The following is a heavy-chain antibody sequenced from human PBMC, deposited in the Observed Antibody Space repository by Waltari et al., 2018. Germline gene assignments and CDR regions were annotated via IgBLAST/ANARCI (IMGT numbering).Heavy chain of an antibody. V-gene: IGHV3-48*03. J-gene: IGHJ5*02. CDR2: ISSRGSTI. D-gene: IGHD2-2*01. CDR1: GFTFSSYE. CDR3: ARSVHCSSTSCHYNWFDP. Sequence: EVQLVESGGGLVQPGGSLRLSCAASGFTFSSYEMNWVRQAPGKGLEWVSYISSRGSTIYYADSVKGRFTIYRDNAKNSLYLQMNSLRAEDTAVYYCARSVHCSSTSCHYNWFDPWGQGTLVTVSS.